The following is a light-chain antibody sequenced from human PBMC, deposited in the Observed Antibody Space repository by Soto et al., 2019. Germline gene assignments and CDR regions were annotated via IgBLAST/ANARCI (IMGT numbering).Light chain of an antibody. V-gene: IGKV1-5*03. J-gene: IGKJ4*01. CDR2: QAS. Sequence: RLTQSASTVAAFAGDRVTITCRASQRITNWLAWYQQKPGKAPSLLIYQASILQRGVPSRFSGSGFGTEFTLTISSLQPDDFATYYCQQCNTYSLTFGGGTKVAIK. CDR3: QQCNTYSLT. CDR1: QRITNW.